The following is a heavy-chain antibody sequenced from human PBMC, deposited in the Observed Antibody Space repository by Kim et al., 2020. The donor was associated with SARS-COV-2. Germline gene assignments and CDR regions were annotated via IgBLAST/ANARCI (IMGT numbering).Heavy chain of an antibody. J-gene: IGHJ4*02. V-gene: IGHV6-1*01. CDR3: AREGRGWLVTLPFDY. D-gene: IGHD6-19*01. Sequence: VAVKSRITINPDTSKNQFSLQLNSVTPEDTAVYYCAREGRGWLVTLPFDYWGQGTLVTVSS.